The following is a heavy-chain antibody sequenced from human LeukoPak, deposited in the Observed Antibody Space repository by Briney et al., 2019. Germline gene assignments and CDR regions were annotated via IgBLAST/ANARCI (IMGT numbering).Heavy chain of an antibody. CDR3: ASILKWSGYSSSWYPFDI. CDR2: IYYTGST. Sequence: SETLSLTCTLSGRSISSYYWSWIRQPPGKGLEWIGYIYYTGSTTYNPSLKSRVTISVDTSKNQFSLKLSSVSAAVTAVYYCASILKWSGYSSSWYPFDIWGQGTMVTVSS. D-gene: IGHD6-13*01. J-gene: IGHJ3*02. CDR1: GRSISSYY. V-gene: IGHV4-59*01.